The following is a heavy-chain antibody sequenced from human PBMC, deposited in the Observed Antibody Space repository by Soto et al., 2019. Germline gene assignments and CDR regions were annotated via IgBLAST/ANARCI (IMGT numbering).Heavy chain of an antibody. CDR3: ARQLYCSSTSCPARANWLDP. Sequence: GESLKISCKGSGYSFTSYWISWVRQMPGKGLEWMGRIDPSDSYTNYSPSFQGHVTISADKSISTAYLQWSSLKASDTAMYYCARQLYCSSTSCPARANWLDPWGEGTLVTVYS. V-gene: IGHV5-10-1*01. D-gene: IGHD2-2*01. CDR1: GYSFTSYW. CDR2: IDPSDSYT. J-gene: IGHJ5*02.